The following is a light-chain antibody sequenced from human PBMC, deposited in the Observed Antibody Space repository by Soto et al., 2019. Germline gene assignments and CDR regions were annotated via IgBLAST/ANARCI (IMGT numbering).Light chain of an antibody. CDR1: QSVSSSY. CDR2: GAS. Sequence: IVLTQSPGTLSLSPGERATLSCRASQSVSSSYLGWYQQKPGQAPRLLIYGASSRATGSPDRFSGSGAGTDFTLTISRLEPEDFAVYYCQQYGSSPWTFGQGTKVEIK. V-gene: IGKV3-20*01. CDR3: QQYGSSPWT. J-gene: IGKJ1*01.